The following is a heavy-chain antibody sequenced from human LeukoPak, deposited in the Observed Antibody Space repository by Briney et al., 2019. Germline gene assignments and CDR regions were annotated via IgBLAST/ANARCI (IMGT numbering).Heavy chain of an antibody. CDR2: IYSGGST. CDR3: ARTGYCSSTSCPDYYGMDV. V-gene: IGHV3-66*01. Sequence: SGGSQRLSCAASGFTVSSNYMSWVRQAPGRGLEWVSVIYSGGSTYYADSVKGRFTISRDNSKNTLYLQMNSLRAEDTAVYYCARTGYCSSTSCPDYYGMDVWGQGTTVTVSS. CDR1: GFTVSSNY. D-gene: IGHD2-2*01. J-gene: IGHJ6*02.